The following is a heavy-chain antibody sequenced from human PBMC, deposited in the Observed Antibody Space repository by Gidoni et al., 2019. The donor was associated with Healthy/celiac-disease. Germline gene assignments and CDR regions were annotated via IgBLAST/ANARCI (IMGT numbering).Heavy chain of an antibody. CDR1: GGTFSSYA. D-gene: IGHD1-26*01. CDR2: IIPIFGTA. Sequence: QVQLVQSGAEVKKPGSSAKVSCQASGGTFSSYAISWVRQAPGQALEWMGGIIPIFGTANYAQKFQGRVTITADKSTSTAYMELSSLRSEDTAVYYCARDDGGSYYVAAFDIWGQGTMVTVSS. J-gene: IGHJ3*02. V-gene: IGHV1-69*06. CDR3: ARDDGGSYYVAAFDI.